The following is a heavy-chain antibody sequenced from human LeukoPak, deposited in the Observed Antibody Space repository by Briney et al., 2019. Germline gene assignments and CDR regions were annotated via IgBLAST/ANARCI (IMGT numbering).Heavy chain of an antibody. D-gene: IGHD1-26*01. CDR2: ISWNSGNI. V-gene: IGHV3-9*03. Sequence: GGSLRLSCAASGFTFEDYSMHWVRQAPGKGLEWVSGISWNSGNIGYADSVKGRFTISRDNAKNSLYLQMNSLRAEDMALYYCAKSGSRDYWYYMDVWGKGTTVTVSS. CDR1: GFTFEDYS. CDR3: AKSGSRDYWYYMDV. J-gene: IGHJ6*03.